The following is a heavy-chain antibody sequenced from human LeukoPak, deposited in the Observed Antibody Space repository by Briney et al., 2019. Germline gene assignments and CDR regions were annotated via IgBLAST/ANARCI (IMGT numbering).Heavy chain of an antibody. Sequence: GGSLRLSCAASGFTFSDYSMNWVRQAPGKGLEWVSYISSSSNTIYYADSVKGRFTISRDNAKNSLYLQMNSLRAEDTAVYFCAREEHYRRYFALWGRGTLVTVSS. CDR1: GFTFSDYS. V-gene: IGHV3-48*01. CDR2: ISSSSNTI. CDR3: AREEHYRRYFAL. J-gene: IGHJ2*01. D-gene: IGHD3-16*02.